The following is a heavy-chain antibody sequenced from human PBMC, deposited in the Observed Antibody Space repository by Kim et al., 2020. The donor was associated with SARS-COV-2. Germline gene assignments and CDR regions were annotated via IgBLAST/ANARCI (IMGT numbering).Heavy chain of an antibody. D-gene: IGHD5-12*01. CDR3: ARAMRGTYSGFD. CDR1: GFTFSSYS. V-gene: IGHV3-21*01. Sequence: GGSLRLSCAASGFTFSSYSMNWVRQAPGKGLEWVSSISSSSSYIYYADSVKGRFTISRDNTKNSLYLQMNSLRAEDTAVYYCARAMRGTYSGFDWGEGTLVTLSS. J-gene: IGHJ4*02. CDR2: ISSSSSYI.